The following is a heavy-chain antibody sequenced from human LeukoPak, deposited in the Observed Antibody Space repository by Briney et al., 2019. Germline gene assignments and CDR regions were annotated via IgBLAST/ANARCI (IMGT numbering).Heavy chain of an antibody. Sequence: SETLSLTCTVSGGSISNFYWSWIRQPPGKGLEWIGYIYYTGSTNYNPSLKSRLTISVDTSKNQFSLNLSSVTAADTAVYYCARVRYPSSQYYFDFWGQGTLVTVSS. CDR3: ARVRYPSSQYYFDF. V-gene: IGHV4-59*01. D-gene: IGHD1-1*01. J-gene: IGHJ4*02. CDR2: IYYTGST. CDR1: GGSISNFY.